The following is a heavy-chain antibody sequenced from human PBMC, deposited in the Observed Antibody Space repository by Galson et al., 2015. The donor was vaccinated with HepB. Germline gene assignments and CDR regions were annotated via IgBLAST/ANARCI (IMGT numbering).Heavy chain of an antibody. CDR2: IDWDDDT. CDR3: ARSVYSSGWYPRYFDL. D-gene: IGHD6-19*01. V-gene: IGHV2-70*04. Sequence: PALVKATQTLTLTCTFSGFSLSTTEMRVSWIRQPPGKALEWLARIDWDDDTFYSTSLKTRLTISKDTSKNQVVLTMTNMDPVDTATYYCARSVYSSGWYPRYFDLWGRGTLVTVSS. J-gene: IGHJ2*01. CDR1: GFSLSTTEMR.